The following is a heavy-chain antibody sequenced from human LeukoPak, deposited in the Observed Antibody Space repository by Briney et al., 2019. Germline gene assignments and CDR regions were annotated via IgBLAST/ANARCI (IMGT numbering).Heavy chain of an antibody. J-gene: IGHJ6*02. CDR1: GYTFTSYG. D-gene: IGHD3-9*01. CDR3: ARAPLFLTGPDYYYGRDV. V-gene: IGHV1-18*01. Sequence: ASVKVSCKASGYTFTSYGISWVRQAPGQGLEWMGWISAYNGNTNYAQKLQGRVTMTTDTSTSTAYMELRSLRSDDTAVYYCARAPLFLTGPDYYYGRDVWGQGTRVTVSS. CDR2: ISAYNGNT.